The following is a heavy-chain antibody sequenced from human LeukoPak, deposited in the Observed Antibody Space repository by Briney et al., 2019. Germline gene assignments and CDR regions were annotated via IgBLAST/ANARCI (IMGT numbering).Heavy chain of an antibody. CDR1: GGSISSGGYY. J-gene: IGHJ4*02. D-gene: IGHD2-2*01. CDR2: IYHSGST. Sequence: SETLSLTCTVSGGSISSGGYYWSWIRQPPGKGLEWIGYIYHSGSTYYNPSLKSRVTISVDRSKNQFSLKLSSVTAADTAVYYCARVDIGYCSSTSCHLWGQGTLVTVSS. CDR3: ARVDIGYCSSTSCHL. V-gene: IGHV4-30-2*01.